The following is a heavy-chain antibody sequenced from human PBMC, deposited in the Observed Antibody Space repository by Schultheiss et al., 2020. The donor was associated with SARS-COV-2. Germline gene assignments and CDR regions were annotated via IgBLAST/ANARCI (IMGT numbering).Heavy chain of an antibody. CDR2: IFHSGSA. J-gene: IGHJ4*02. V-gene: IGHV4-4*07. CDR1: GGSIRSYY. Sequence: SQTLSLTCSVSGGSIRSYYWSWIRQPAGKGLEWIGNIFHSGSASYNPSLKSRVTMSVDTSKNQFSLKLSSVTAEDTAVYYCARGGSYGELLWYFDYWGQGTLVTVSS. CDR3: ARGGSYGELLWYFDY. D-gene: IGHD4-17*01.